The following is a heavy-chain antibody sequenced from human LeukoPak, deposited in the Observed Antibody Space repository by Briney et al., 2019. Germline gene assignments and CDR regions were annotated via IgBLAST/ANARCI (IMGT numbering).Heavy chain of an antibody. D-gene: IGHD3-22*01. CDR1: GYTFTGYY. CDR2: INPNSGGT. V-gene: IGHV1-2*02. J-gene: IGHJ4*02. CDR3: ARAHPTYYYDSSGYYFDY. Sequence: ASVKVSCKASGYTFTGYYMHWVRQAPGRGLEWMGWINPNSGGTNYAQKFQGRVTMTRDTSISTAYMELSRLRSDDTAVYYCARAHPTYYYDSSGYYFDYWGQGTLVTVSS.